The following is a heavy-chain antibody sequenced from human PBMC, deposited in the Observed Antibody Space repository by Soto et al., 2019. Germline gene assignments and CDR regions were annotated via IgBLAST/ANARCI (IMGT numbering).Heavy chain of an antibody. CDR3: AREKSDGSSWYSSDY. J-gene: IGHJ4*02. D-gene: IGHD6-13*01. CDR1: GLTVSSNY. Sequence: EVQLVESGGGLVQPGGSLRLSCAASGLTVSSNYMSWVRQAPGKGLEWVSVIYSGGSTYHADSVKGRFTISRDNSKNTLYLQMNSLSAEDTAVYYCAREKSDGSSWYSSDYWGQGTLVTVSS. V-gene: IGHV3-66*01. CDR2: IYSGGST.